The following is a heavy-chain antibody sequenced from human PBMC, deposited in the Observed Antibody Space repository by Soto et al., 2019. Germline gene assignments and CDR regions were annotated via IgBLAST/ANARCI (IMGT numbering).Heavy chain of an antibody. D-gene: IGHD6-13*01. Sequence: TLSLTCAVSGGSISSGGYSWSWIRQPPGKGLEWIGYIYHSGSTYYNPSLKSRVTISVDRSKNQFSLKLSSVTAADTAVYYCARGAAARARLDYWGQGTLVTVSS. V-gene: IGHV4-30-2*01. CDR3: ARGAAARARLDY. J-gene: IGHJ4*02. CDR1: GGSISSGGYS. CDR2: IYHSGST.